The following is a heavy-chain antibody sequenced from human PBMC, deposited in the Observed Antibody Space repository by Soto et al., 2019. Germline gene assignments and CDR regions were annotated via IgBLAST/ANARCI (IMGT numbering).Heavy chain of an antibody. J-gene: IGHJ4*02. D-gene: IGHD4-17*01. CDR1: GFTFISYA. Sequence: EVQLLESGGGLQRGGGSLSLSCAASGFTFISYAMNWFRQAPGKGLEWVAVIHGRAGNTYYADSVKGRFTISRENSENTVYLQMSSLRAGDTAVYYCARGKDRDTVTTFDYWGQGTLVTVSS. CDR3: ARGKDRDTVTTFDY. V-gene: IGHV3-23*01. CDR2: IHGRAGNT.